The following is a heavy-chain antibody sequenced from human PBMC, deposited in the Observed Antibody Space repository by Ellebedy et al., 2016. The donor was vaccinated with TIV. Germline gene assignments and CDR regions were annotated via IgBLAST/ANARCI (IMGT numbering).Heavy chain of an antibody. V-gene: IGHV3-33*06. CDR2: IWYDGSNK. J-gene: IGHJ6*02. CDR1: GFTFSSYS. D-gene: IGHD3-10*01. Sequence: GESLKISCAASGFTFSSYSMNWVRQAPGKGLEWVAVIWYDGSNKYYADSVKGRFTISRDNSKNTLYLQMNSLRAEDTAVYYCAKGAKAVRGGMDVWGQGTTVTVSS. CDR3: AKGAKAVRGGMDV.